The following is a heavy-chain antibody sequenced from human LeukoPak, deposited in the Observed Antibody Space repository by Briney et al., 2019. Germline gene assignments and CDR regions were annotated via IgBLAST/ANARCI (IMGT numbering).Heavy chain of an antibody. D-gene: IGHD5-12*01. CDR2: ISYDGSNK. J-gene: IGHJ6*02. CDR3: AKLGRIVATIDYYYGMDV. Sequence: PGRSLRLSCAASGFTFSSYGMHWVRQAPGKGLEWVAVISYDGSNKYYADSVKGRFTIPRDNSKNTLYLQMNSLRAEDTAVYYCAKLGRIVATIDYYYGMDVWGQGPTVTVSS. CDR1: GFTFSSYG. V-gene: IGHV3-30*18.